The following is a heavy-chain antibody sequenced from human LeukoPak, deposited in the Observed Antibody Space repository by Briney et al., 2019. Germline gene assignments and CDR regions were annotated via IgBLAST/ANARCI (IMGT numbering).Heavy chain of an antibody. V-gene: IGHV1-69*13. D-gene: IGHD5-12*01. CDR2: IIPIFGTA. CDR3: ARVGQDIGTPSFDY. Sequence: ASVKVSCKASGGTFSSYAISWVRQAPGRGLEWMGGIIPIFGTANYAQKFQGRVTITADESTSTAYMELSSLRSEDTAVYYCARVGQDIGTPSFDYWGQGTLVTVSS. J-gene: IGHJ4*02. CDR1: GGTFSSYA.